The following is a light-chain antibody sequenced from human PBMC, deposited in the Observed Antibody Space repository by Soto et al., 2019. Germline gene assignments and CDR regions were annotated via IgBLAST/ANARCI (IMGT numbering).Light chain of an antibody. CDR2: DAA. V-gene: IGKV3-11*01. CDR1: QSISSY. Sequence: EIVLTQSPATLSLSPGERATLSCRASQSISSYLAWYQQKPGQAPRLLIYDAANRATGIPARFWGSGSGTDFTLTISSLEPDDFAVYFCQHRFNWPFTFGQGTRLE. CDR3: QHRFNWPFT. J-gene: IGKJ5*01.